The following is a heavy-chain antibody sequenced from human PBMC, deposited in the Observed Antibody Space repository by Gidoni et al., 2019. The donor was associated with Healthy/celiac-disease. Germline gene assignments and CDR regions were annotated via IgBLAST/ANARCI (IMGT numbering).Heavy chain of an antibody. D-gene: IGHD3-16*02. CDR3: AIEGSPVRENYFDY. CDR1: GFTFSSYG. J-gene: IGHJ4*02. CDR2: IWYDGSNK. V-gene: IGHV3-33*01. Sequence: QVQLVESGGGVVQPGRSLRLSCAASGFTFSSYGMHWVRQAPGKGLAWVAGIWYDGSNKYYAAFVKGGFTTSRDNSKNTLYLQMTSLRAEDTALYYCAIEGSPVRENYFDYWGQGTLVTVSS.